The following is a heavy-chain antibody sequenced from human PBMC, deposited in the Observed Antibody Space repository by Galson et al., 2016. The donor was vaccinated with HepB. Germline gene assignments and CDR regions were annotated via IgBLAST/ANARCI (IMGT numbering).Heavy chain of an antibody. J-gene: IGHJ6*02. V-gene: IGHV2-70*01. CDR2: TDWDDDK. Sequence: PALVKPTQTLTLTCTFSGFSLSTSGMCVSWIRQPPGKALEWLALTDWDDDKYYSTSLKTRLTISKDTSKNQVVLRMTNMDPVDTATYYCARMWVQLWSYGMDVWGQGTTVTVSS. CDR3: ARMWVQLWSYGMDV. D-gene: IGHD5-18*01. CDR1: GFSLSTSGMC.